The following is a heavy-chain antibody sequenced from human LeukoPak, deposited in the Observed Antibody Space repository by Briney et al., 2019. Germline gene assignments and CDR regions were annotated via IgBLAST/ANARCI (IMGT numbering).Heavy chain of an antibody. V-gene: IGHV4-39*07. CDR2: IYYSGST. CDR1: GGSISSSSHY. Sequence: SETLSLTCTVSGGSISSSSHYWGWIRQPPGKGLEWIGSIYYSGSTYYNPSLKSRVTISVDTSKNQFSLKLSSVIAADTAVYYGARLFYGDYVNYWGQGTLVTVSS. CDR3: ARLFYGDYVNY. J-gene: IGHJ4*02. D-gene: IGHD4-17*01.